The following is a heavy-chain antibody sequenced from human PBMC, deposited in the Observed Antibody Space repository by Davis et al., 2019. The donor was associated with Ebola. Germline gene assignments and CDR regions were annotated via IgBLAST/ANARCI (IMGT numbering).Heavy chain of an antibody. CDR3: ARGPYDFWSGPPPSDWFDP. CDR1: GGSISSSSYY. Sequence: MPSETLSLTCTVSGGSISSSSYYWGWIRQPPGKGLEWIGSIYYSGSTYYNPSLKSRVTISVDTSKNQFSLKLSSVTAADTAVYYCARGPYDFWSGPPPSDWFDPWGQGTLVTVSS. CDR2: IYYSGST. D-gene: IGHD3-3*01. J-gene: IGHJ5*02. V-gene: IGHV4-39*07.